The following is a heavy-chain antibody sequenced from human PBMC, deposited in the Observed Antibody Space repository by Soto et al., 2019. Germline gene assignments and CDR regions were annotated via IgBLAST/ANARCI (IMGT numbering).Heavy chain of an antibody. D-gene: IGHD3-22*01. Sequence: PSETLSLTGAVSGGSISSSNWWSWVRQPPGKGLEWIGEIYHSVSTNYNPSLKSRVTISVEKSKNQFSLKLSSVTAADTAVYYCAGYTMIDGMSYFDYWGQGTLVTVSS. CDR2: IYHSVST. CDR1: GGSISSSNW. V-gene: IGHV4-4*02. J-gene: IGHJ4*02. CDR3: AGYTMIDGMSYFDY.